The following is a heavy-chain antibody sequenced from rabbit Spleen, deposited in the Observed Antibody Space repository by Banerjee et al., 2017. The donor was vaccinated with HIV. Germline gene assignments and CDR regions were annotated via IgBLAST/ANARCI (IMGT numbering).Heavy chain of an antibody. CDR2: IDTGSSGFT. CDR3: ARDTSSSFSSYGMDL. J-gene: IGHJ6*01. CDR1: GVSFSGDSY. D-gene: IGHD1-1*01. Sequence: QSLEESGGDLVKPGGTLTLTCIASGVSFSGDSYMCWVRQAPGKGLEWIACIDTGSSGFTYFASWAKGRFTISKTSSTTVTLQMTSLTAADTATYFCARDTSSSFSSYGMDLWGPGTLVTVS. V-gene: IGHV1S40*01.